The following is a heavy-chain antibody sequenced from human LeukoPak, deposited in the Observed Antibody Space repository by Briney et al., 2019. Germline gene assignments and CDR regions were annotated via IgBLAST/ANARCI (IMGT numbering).Heavy chain of an antibody. V-gene: IGHV3-33*01. CDR2: IWYDGSNK. D-gene: IGHD2-2*01. CDR1: GFTFSSYS. CDR3: ARALDCSSTSCYAVDY. J-gene: IGHJ4*02. Sequence: GGSLRLSCAASGFTFSSYSMHWVRQAPGKGLEWVAVIWYDGSNKYYADSVKGRFTTSRDNSKNTLYLQMNSRRAEDTAVYYCARALDCSSTSCYAVDYWGQGTLVTVSS.